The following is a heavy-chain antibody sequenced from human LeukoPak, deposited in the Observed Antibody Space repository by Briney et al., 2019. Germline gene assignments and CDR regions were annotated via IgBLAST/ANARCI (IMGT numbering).Heavy chain of an antibody. J-gene: IGHJ5*02. D-gene: IGHD3-10*01. CDR3: ARSGGSVAMVQGVIDGWFDP. Sequence: SETLSLTCTDSGGSIISYYWSWIRQPPGKGLWRMGYIYYSGSTNYNPSLKSRVTISVDTSKNQFSLKLSSVTAADTAVYYCARSGGSVAMVQGVIDGWFDPWGQGTLLTVSS. CDR1: GGSIISYY. V-gene: IGHV4-59*01. CDR2: IYYSGST.